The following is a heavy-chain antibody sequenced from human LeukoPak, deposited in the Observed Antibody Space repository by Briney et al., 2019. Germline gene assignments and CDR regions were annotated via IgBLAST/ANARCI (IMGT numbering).Heavy chain of an antibody. J-gene: IGHJ3*02. V-gene: IGHV3-74*01. Sequence: PGGSLRLSCAASGFIFEHVGMSWVRQAPGKGLVGVSRINSDGSSTSYADSVKGRFTISRDNAKNTLYLQMNSLRAEDTAVYYCARDEDWSGYYGAFDIWGQGTMATVSS. CDR3: ARDEDWSGYYGAFDI. CDR1: GFIFEHVG. CDR2: INSDGSST. D-gene: IGHD3-3*01.